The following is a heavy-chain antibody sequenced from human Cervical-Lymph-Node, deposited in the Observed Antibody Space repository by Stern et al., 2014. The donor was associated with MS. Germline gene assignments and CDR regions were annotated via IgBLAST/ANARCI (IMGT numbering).Heavy chain of an antibody. CDR1: GFTFSTYR. CDR3: IRDKPIDY. CDR2: IDPDGSFI. J-gene: IGHJ4*02. Sequence: VHLVESGGGLVQPGGSLRLSCAASGFTFSTYRMNWVRQAPGKGLVWVSRIDPDGSFINYAESVKGRFTISRDNAKNTLFLQMNSLRVEDTAVYYCIRDKPIDYWGQGTLVTVSS. V-gene: IGHV3-74*01.